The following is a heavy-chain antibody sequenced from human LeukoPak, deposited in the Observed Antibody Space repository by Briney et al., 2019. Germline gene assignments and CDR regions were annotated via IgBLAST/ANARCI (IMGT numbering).Heavy chain of an antibody. CDR3: ARSDGSYFDY. J-gene: IGHJ4*02. CDR1: GGSISSYY. V-gene: IGHV4-59*01. Sequence: SETLSLTCTVSGGSISSYYWSWIRQPPGKGLEWIGYIYYSGSTNYNPSLKSRVTISVDTSKNQFSLKLSSVTAADTAVYYCARSDGSYFDYWGQGSLVTVSS. D-gene: IGHD1-26*01. CDR2: IYYSGST.